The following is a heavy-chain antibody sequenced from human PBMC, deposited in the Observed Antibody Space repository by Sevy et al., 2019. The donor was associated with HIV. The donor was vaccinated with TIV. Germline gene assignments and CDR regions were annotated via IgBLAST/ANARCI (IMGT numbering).Heavy chain of an antibody. CDR3: AREGCTKPHDY. J-gene: IGHJ4*02. CDR2: LSFGCGKI. CDR1: GFDFSIYS. V-gene: IGHV3-23*01. Sequence: GGSLRLSCAASGFDFSIYSMSWVRQAPGKGLEWVSTLSFGCGKINYADSVKGRFTIPRDNSKSSVYLQMNNMRVEDTAVYYCAREGCTKPHDYWGQGTLVIVSS. D-gene: IGHD2-8*01.